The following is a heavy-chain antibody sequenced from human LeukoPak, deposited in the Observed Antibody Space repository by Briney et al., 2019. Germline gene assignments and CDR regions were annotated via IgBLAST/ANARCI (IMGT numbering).Heavy chain of an antibody. D-gene: IGHD5-12*01. CDR3: AKRVDIVARYYFDY. CDR1: GFTFSSYA. V-gene: IGHV3-23*01. J-gene: IGHJ4*02. CDR2: ISGSGGST. Sequence: GGSLRLSCAASGFTFSSYAMSWVRQAPGKGLEWVSAISGSGGSTYYAGSVKGRFTISRDNSKNMLYLQMNSLRAEDTAVYYCAKRVDIVARYYFDYWGQGTLVTVSS.